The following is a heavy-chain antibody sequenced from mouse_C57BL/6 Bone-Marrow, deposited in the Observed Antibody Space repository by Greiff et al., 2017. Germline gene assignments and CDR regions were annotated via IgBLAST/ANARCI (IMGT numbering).Heavy chain of an antibody. D-gene: IGHD2-13*01. J-gene: IGHJ2*01. CDR2: IYPGDGDT. V-gene: IGHV1-82*01. CDR1: GYAFSSSW. Sequence: QVHVKQSGPELVKPGASVKISCKASGYAFSSSWMNWVKQRPGKGLEWIGRIYPGDGDTNYNGKFKGQATLTADKSSSTAYMQLSSLTSEDSAVYFCARDCDVDYWGQGTTLTVSS. CDR3: ARDCDVDY.